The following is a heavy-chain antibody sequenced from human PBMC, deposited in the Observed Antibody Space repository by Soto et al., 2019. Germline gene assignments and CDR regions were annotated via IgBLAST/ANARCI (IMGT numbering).Heavy chain of an antibody. CDR1: GFTFTSSA. CDR2: IVVGSGNT. J-gene: IGHJ6*02. Sequence: SVQVSCKASGFTFTSSAVQWVRQARGQRLEWIGWIVVGSGNTNYAQKFQERVTITRDMSTSTAYMELSSLRSEDTAVYDCAAGGYYYDSSGYYYDDYGMDVWGQ. V-gene: IGHV1-58*01. D-gene: IGHD3-22*01. CDR3: AAGGYYYDSSGYYYDDYGMDV.